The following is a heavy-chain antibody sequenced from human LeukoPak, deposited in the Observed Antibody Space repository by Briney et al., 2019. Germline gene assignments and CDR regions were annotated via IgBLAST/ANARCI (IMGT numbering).Heavy chain of an antibody. V-gene: IGHV3-66*01. CDR3: ASLYYYDSSYFDY. Sequence: PGGSLRLSCAASGFTVSSNYMSWVRQAPGKGLEWVSVIYSGGSTYYADSVKGRFTISRDNSKNTLYLQMNSLRAEDTAVYYCASLYYYDSSYFDYWGQGTLVTVSS. CDR1: GFTVSSNY. CDR2: IYSGGST. J-gene: IGHJ4*02. D-gene: IGHD3-22*01.